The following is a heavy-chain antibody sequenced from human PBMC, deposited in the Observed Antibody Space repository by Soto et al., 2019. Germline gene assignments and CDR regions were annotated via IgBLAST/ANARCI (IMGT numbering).Heavy chain of an antibody. D-gene: IGHD2-15*01. J-gene: IGHJ5*02. Sequence: SETLSLTCTVSGGSISSGGYYWSWIRQHPGKGQEWIGYIYYSGSTYYNPSLKSRVTISVDTSKNQFSLKLSSVTAADTAVYYCARDRRDLGKYCSGGSCYHNWFDPWGQGTLVTVSS. CDR1: GGSISSGGYY. V-gene: IGHV4-31*03. CDR2: IYYSGST. CDR3: ARDRRDLGKYCSGGSCYHNWFDP.